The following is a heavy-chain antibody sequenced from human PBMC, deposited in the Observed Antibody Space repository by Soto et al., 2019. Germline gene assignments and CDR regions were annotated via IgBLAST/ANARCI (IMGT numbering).Heavy chain of an antibody. V-gene: IGHV3-7*01. CDR2: IKQDGSEK. J-gene: IGHJ4*02. CDR1: GFTFSSYW. Sequence: GGSLRLSCAASGFTFSSYWMSWVRQAPGKGLEWVANIKQDGSEKYYVDSVKGRFTISRDNAKNSLYLQMNSLRAEDTAVYYCARNSEGYDILTGYYKYYFDYWGQGTLVTVSS. CDR3: ARNSEGYDILTGYYKYYFDY. D-gene: IGHD3-9*01.